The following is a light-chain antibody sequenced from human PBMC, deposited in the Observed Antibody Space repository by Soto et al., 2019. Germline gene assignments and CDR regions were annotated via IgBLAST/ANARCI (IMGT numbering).Light chain of an antibody. J-gene: IGKJ3*01. V-gene: IGKV3-15*01. CDR3: LQYNNWPPFT. Sequence: ETVMTQSPGTLSLSPGERATLSCRASQSVSSDLAWYQQKAGQAPRLLIYGASTRATGIPARFSGSGSGTEFTLTITSVQAEDFAIHYWLQYNNWPPFTFGPGTKVDI. CDR1: QSVSSD. CDR2: GAS.